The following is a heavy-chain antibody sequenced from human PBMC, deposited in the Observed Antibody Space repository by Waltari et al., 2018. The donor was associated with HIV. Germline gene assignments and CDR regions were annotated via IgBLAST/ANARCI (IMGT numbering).Heavy chain of an antibody. CDR3: VAGGGEWLLRGPDGLDI. CDR1: GFTFTPAW. V-gene: IGHV3-15*01. J-gene: IGHJ3*02. Sequence: DVDLVESGGGLVKPGGSLTLSCAASGFTFTPAWLTWARPDAGKGWQWVGRINNKVAGVSTDYAPAVKERLKISREDSEKMFYVRMTGLQFEDTVFYFCVAGGGEWLLRGPDGLDIWGQGTMVTVSS. D-gene: IGHD3-3*01. CDR2: INNKVAGVST.